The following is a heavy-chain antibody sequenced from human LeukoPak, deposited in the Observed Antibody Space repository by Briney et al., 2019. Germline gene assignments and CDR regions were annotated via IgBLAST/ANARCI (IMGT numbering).Heavy chain of an antibody. J-gene: IGHJ6*03. CDR3: ARARAARPFYFYYYMDV. Sequence: GGSLDLSCAASGFTFCNAWMSWVRQAPGKGLEWVGRIKSKTDGGTTDYAAPVKGRFTISRDDSGNSVYLQMNSLKTEDTAVYYCARARAARPFYFYYYMDVWGKGTTVTVS. CDR2: IKSKTDGGTT. CDR1: GFTFCNAW. V-gene: IGHV3-15*01. D-gene: IGHD6-6*01.